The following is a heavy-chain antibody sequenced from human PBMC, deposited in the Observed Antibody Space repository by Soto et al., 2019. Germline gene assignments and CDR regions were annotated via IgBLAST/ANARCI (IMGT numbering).Heavy chain of an antibody. J-gene: IGHJ3*02. CDR2: INHSGST. Sequence: SETLSLTCAVYGGSFSGYYWSWIRQPPGKGLEWIGEINHSGSTNYNPSLKSRVTISVDTSKNQFSLKLSSVTAADTAVYYCARAGYGDTAFDIWGQGTMVTVSS. CDR3: ARAGYGDTAFDI. V-gene: IGHV4-34*01. D-gene: IGHD4-17*01. CDR1: GGSFSGYY.